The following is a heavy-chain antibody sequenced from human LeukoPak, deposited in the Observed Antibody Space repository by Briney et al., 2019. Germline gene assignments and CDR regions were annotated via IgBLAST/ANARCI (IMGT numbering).Heavy chain of an antibody. CDR1: GFTFSSYG. CDR3: ARGGSYLSAFDI. CDR2: ISGSGGST. V-gene: IGHV3-23*01. J-gene: IGHJ3*02. Sequence: PGGSLRLSCAASGFTFSSYGMSWVRQAPGKGLEWVSGISGSGGSTYYADSVKGRFTISRDNSKNTLYLQMNSLRAEDTAVYYCARGGSYLSAFDIWGQGTMVTVSS. D-gene: IGHD1-26*01.